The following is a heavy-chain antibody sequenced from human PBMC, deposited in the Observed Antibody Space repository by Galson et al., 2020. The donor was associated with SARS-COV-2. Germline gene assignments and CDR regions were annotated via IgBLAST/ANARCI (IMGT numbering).Heavy chain of an antibody. D-gene: IGHD3-10*01. V-gene: IGHV1-69*13. J-gene: IGHJ4*02. CDR1: GGTFSSYA. CDR3: ARDPGDYYGSGSYYMN. Sequence: SVKVSCKASGGTFSSYAISWVRQAPGQGLEWMGGIIPNFGTANYAQKFQGRVTITADESTSTAYMELSSLRSEDTAVYYCARDPGDYYGSGSYYMNWGQGTLVTVSS. CDR2: IIPNFGTA.